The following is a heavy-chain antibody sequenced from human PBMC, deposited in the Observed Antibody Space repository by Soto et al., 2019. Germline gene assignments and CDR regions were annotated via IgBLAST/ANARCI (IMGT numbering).Heavy chain of an antibody. Sequence: QVQLQESGPGLVKPSETLSLTCTVSGGSISSYYWSWIRQPPGKGLEWIGYIYYSGSTNYNPSLKSRVTLSGATSTNQFSLKLSSVTAADTAVYYCARHWEYSSSWYVGAFEYWGQGTLVTVSS. CDR1: GGSISSYY. CDR3: ARHWEYSSSWYVGAFEY. CDR2: IYYSGST. J-gene: IGHJ4*02. D-gene: IGHD6-13*01. V-gene: IGHV4-59*08.